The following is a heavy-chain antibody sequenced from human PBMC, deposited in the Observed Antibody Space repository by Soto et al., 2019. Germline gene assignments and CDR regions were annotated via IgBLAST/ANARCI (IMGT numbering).Heavy chain of an antibody. CDR2: IWYDGSNK. D-gene: IGHD2-21*02. CDR3: ARDGYYCGGDCYSGYWYFDL. Sequence: QVQLVESGGGVVQPGRSLRLSCAASGFTFSSYGMHWVRQAPGKGLEWVAVIWYDGSNKDYVDSLKGRFTISRDNSKNQXYXXMNSLRAEDTAVYYCARDGYYCGGDCYSGYWYFDLWGRGTLVTVSS. V-gene: IGHV3-33*01. J-gene: IGHJ2*01. CDR1: GFTFSSYG.